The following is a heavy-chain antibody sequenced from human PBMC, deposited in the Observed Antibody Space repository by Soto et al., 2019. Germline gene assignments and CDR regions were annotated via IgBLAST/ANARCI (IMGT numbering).Heavy chain of an antibody. CDR1: GGSISSSSYY. CDR2: IYYSGST. V-gene: IGHV4-39*07. D-gene: IGHD2-15*01. CDR3: AREGYCSGGSCYLGNWFDP. J-gene: IGHJ5*02. Sequence: SETLSLTCTVSGGSISSSSYYWGWIRQPPGKGLEWIGSIYYSGSTYYNPSLKSRVTISVDTSKNQFSLKLSSVTAADTAVYYCAREGYCSGGSCYLGNWFDPWGQGTLVTVSS.